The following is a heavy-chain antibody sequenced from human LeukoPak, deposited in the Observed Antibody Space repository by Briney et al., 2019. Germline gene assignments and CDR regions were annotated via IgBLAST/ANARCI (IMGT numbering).Heavy chain of an antibody. D-gene: IGHD7-27*01. CDR3: ARDGRYGGNWGSGGLDY. V-gene: IGHV1-18*01. CDR1: GYTFTSYG. CDR2: ISAYNGNT. Sequence: ASVKVSCKASGYTFTSYGISWVRQAPGQGLEWMGWISAYNGNTNYAQKLQGRVTMTTDTSTSTAYMELRSLRSDDTAVYYCARDGRYGGNWGSGGLDYWGQGTLVTVSS. J-gene: IGHJ4*02.